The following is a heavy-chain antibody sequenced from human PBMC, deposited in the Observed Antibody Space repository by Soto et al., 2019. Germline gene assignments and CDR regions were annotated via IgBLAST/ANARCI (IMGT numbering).Heavy chain of an antibody. V-gene: IGHV4-61*01. J-gene: IGHJ4*02. Sequence: SSQRRSLNWTVSGDSRNSENSYWNWVRQAPGKGPEWIGYIYYNGGTNYNPSLKSPATILLDTSTNQFSLTLPSVTAADTAVYYCARDGGQGRGVIGHYWGRGILVTVSS. CDR2: IYYNGGT. CDR1: GDSRNSENSY. D-gene: IGHD3-16*02. CDR3: ARDGGQGRGVIGHY.